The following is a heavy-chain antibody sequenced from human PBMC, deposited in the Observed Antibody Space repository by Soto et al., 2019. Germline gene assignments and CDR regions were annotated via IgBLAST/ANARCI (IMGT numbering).Heavy chain of an antibody. Sequence: QLQLQESGPGLVKPSETLSLTCTVSGGSISSSSYYWGWIRQPPGKGLEWIGSIYYSGSTYYNPSLKSRVTISVDTSKNQFSLKLSSVTAADTAVYYCARGSSVVSGIFDYWGQGTLVTVSS. CDR2: IYYSGST. CDR1: GGSISSSSYY. CDR3: ARGSSVVSGIFDY. J-gene: IGHJ4*02. D-gene: IGHD3-10*01. V-gene: IGHV4-39*01.